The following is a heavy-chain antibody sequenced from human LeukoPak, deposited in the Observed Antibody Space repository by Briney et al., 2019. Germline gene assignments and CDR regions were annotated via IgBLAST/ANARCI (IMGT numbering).Heavy chain of an antibody. V-gene: IGHV3-7*03. Sequence: PGGSLRLSCAASGFTFSSYWMNWARQAPGEGLEWVASIKHNGNVNYYVDSVKGRFTISRDNAKNSRYLQMSNLRAEDTAVYFCARGGGLDVWGQGATVTVSS. D-gene: IGHD3-16*01. J-gene: IGHJ6*02. CDR2: IKHNGNVN. CDR3: ARGGGLDV. CDR1: GFTFSSYW.